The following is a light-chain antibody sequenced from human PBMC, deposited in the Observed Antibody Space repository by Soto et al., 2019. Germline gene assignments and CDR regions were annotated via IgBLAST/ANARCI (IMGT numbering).Light chain of an antibody. CDR3: QQYDNLSIT. J-gene: IGKJ5*01. CDR2: DAS. Sequence: DIQMTQSPSSLSASVGDRVTMTCQASQDISNYLNWYQQKPGKAPKLLIYDASNLETGAPSRFSGSGSGTDFTFTISSLQPEDIGIYYCQQYDNLSITFGQGTRLEIK. V-gene: IGKV1-33*01. CDR1: QDISNY.